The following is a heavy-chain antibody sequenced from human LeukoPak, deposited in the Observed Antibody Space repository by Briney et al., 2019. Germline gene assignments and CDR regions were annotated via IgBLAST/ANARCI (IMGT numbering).Heavy chain of an antibody. CDR2: ISGSGGST. CDR1: GFTFSSYA. CDR3: ARDILTGSQSRFQH. Sequence: GGSLRLSCAASGFTFSSYAMSWVCQAPGKGLEWVSAISGSGGSTYYADSVKGRFTISRDNSKNSLYLQMNSLRAEDTAVYYCARDILTGSQSRFQHWGQGTLVTVSS. V-gene: IGHV3-23*01. J-gene: IGHJ1*01. D-gene: IGHD3-9*01.